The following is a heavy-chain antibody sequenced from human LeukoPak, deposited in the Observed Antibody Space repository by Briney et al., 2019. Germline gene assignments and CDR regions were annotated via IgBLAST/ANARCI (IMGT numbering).Heavy chain of an antibody. Sequence: PGGSLRLSCAASGFIFSSYAMHWVRQAPGKGLEWVAVILYDGSNKYYADSVKGRFTISRDNSKNTLYLQMNSLRAEDTAVYYCARERTTVTTGSSIDPWGQGTLVTVSS. D-gene: IGHD4-17*01. J-gene: IGHJ5*02. CDR1: GFIFSSYA. CDR2: ILYDGSNK. V-gene: IGHV3-30*04. CDR3: ARERTTVTTGSSIDP.